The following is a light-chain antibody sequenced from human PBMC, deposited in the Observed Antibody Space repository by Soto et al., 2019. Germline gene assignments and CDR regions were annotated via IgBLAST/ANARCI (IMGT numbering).Light chain of an antibody. J-gene: IGLJ1*01. CDR1: SSNIGADSD. CDR2: GNS. CDR3: QSYDSSLSGFYV. Sequence: QSVLTQQPSVARPPGQRASLSCTGSSSNIGADSDVHWYQQLAGAAPKLLIYGNSNRPSGVSDRFSGSKSGTSASLAITGLQAEDEADYYCQSYDSSLSGFYVFGTGAKVIV. V-gene: IGLV1-40*01.